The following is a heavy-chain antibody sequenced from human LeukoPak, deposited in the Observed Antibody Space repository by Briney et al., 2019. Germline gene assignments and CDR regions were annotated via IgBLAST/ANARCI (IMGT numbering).Heavy chain of an antibody. V-gene: IGHV3-23*01. Sequence: PGGSLRLSCGASGFTFSDYAMTWVRQAPGKGLAWVSTITYGGERTYYADSVKGRYTISRDNSKNILYLQMKSLRGDDTGDYYCAKGGWSDRFDFWGQGTRVTVSS. CDR1: GFTFSDYA. J-gene: IGHJ4*02. CDR2: ITYGGERT. CDR3: AKGGWSDRFDF. D-gene: IGHD3-3*01.